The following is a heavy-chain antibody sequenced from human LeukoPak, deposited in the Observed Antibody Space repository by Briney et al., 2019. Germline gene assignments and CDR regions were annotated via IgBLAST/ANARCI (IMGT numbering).Heavy chain of an antibody. Sequence: SETLSLTCTVSGGSISSYYWSWIRQPPGKGLEWIGSIYYSGSTYYNPSLKSRVTISVDTSKNQFSLKLSSVTAADTAVYYCARGVGATFFDYWGQGTLVTVSS. CDR2: IYYSGST. CDR3: ARGVGATFFDY. D-gene: IGHD1-26*01. V-gene: IGHV4-59*01. CDR1: GGSISSYY. J-gene: IGHJ4*02.